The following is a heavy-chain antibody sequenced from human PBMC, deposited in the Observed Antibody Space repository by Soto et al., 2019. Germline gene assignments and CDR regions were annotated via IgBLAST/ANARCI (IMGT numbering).Heavy chain of an antibody. CDR1: GFTFSSYG. CDR3: AKGSGSSWYST. Sequence: PGGSLRLSCAASGFTFSSYGMHWVRQAPGKGLEWVAVISYDGSNKYYADSVKGRFTISRDNSKNTLYLQMNSLRAEDTAVYYCAKGSGSSWYSTWGQGTLVTVSS. V-gene: IGHV3-30*18. D-gene: IGHD6-13*01. J-gene: IGHJ4*02. CDR2: ISYDGSNK.